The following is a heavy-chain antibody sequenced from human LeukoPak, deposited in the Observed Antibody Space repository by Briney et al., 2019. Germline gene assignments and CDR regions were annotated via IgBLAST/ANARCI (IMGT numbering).Heavy chain of an antibody. CDR2: ISGSGGHT. CDR1: GFTFSSYA. V-gene: IGHV3-23*01. D-gene: IGHD3-10*01. CDR3: AKVPAQELSYASGTFYFDY. Sequence: GGSLRLSCAASGFTFSSYAMSWVRQAPGKGLEWVSAISGSGGHTYHADSVKGRLTISRDNSKNTLYLQMSSLRAEDTAVYHCAKVPAQELSYASGTFYFDYWSQGTLVTVSS. J-gene: IGHJ4*02.